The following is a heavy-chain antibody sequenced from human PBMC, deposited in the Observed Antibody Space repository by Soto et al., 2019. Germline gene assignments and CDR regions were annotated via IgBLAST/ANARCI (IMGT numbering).Heavy chain of an antibody. CDR2: ISGTGDGT. CDR1: GFTFSSYD. Sequence: EVPLLESGGGLVQPGGSLRLSCATSGFTFSSYDVSWVRQAPGKGLEWVSQISGTGDGTYYADSVKGRFTMSRDNSKNTLYLQINNLRAEDTAVYYCAKDRHTGSYYGGALWGRGTLVTVSS. D-gene: IGHD3-10*01. V-gene: IGHV3-23*01. CDR3: AKDRHTGSYYGGAL. J-gene: IGHJ2*01.